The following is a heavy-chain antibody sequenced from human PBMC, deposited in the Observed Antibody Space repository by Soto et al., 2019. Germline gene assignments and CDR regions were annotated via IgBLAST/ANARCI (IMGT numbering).Heavy chain of an antibody. CDR1: GFSLIHARMG. CDR3: ATTSAPYFFGPGHTDSCDI. V-gene: IGHV2-26*01. J-gene: IGHJ3*02. CDR2: IFAGDGK. Sequence: QVTLKESGPAVVKPTETLTLTCTVSGFSLIHARMGVTWIRQPPGMALEWLAHIFAGDGKAYSTSLRSRLTISKDTSKSQVVLIRANMSPLDTATYFCATTSAPYFFGPGHTDSCDIWGQGMMVTVS. D-gene: IGHD3-3*01.